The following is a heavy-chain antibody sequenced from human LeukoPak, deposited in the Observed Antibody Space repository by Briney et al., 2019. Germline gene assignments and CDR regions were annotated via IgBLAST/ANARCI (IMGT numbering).Heavy chain of an antibody. V-gene: IGHV4-39*01. CDR1: GGSISSSSYY. Sequence: PSETLSLTCTVSGGSISSSSYYWGWIRQPPGKGLEWIGSIYYSGSTYYNPSLKSRVTISVDTSKNQFSLKLSSVTAADTAVYYCARQKSGVAGPRFDYWGQGTLVTVSS. J-gene: IGHJ4*02. CDR2: IYYSGST. D-gene: IGHD6-19*01. CDR3: ARQKSGVAGPRFDY.